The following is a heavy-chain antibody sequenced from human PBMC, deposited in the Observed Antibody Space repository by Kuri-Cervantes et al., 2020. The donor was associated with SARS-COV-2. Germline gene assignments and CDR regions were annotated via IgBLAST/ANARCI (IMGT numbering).Heavy chain of an antibody. CDR1: GGSFSGYY. CDR3: ASRYCSSTSCYRTTGKYYFDY. D-gene: IGHD2-2*01. Sequence: SQTLSLTCAVYGGSFSGYYWSWIRQPPGKGLEWIGEINHSGSTNYNPSLKSRVTISVDTPKNQFSLKLSSVTAADTAVYYCASRYCSSTSCYRTTGKYYFDYWGQGTLVTVSS. CDR2: INHSGST. V-gene: IGHV4-34*01. J-gene: IGHJ4*02.